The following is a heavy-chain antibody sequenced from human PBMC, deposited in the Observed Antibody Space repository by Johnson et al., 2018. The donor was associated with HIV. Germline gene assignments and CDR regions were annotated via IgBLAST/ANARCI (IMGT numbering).Heavy chain of an antibody. CDR1: GSTFSDYY. V-gene: IGHV3-11*06. J-gene: IGHJ3*02. CDR3: AKDRPLVVVTHDAFDI. CDR2: ISGGSAGT. Sequence: QVQLVESGGALVKAGGSLRLSCAASGSTFSDYYMSWVRQAPGKGLEWIAYISGGSAGTFYADSVKGRFTISRDNSKNTLYLQMNSLRAEDTAVYYCAKDRPLVVVTHDAFDIWGQGTMVTVSS. D-gene: IGHD2-21*02.